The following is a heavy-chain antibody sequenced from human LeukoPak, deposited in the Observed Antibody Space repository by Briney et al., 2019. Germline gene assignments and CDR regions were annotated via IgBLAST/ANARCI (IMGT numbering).Heavy chain of an antibody. CDR3: ARGHVLRSLLTYYYGMDV. CDR2: INHSGST. D-gene: IGHD3-3*01. Sequence: SETLSLTCAVYGGSFSGYYWSWIRQPPGKGLEWIGGINHSGSTNYNPSLRSRVTISVDTSKNQFSLKLSSVTAADTAVYYCARGHVLRSLLTYYYGMDVWGQGNTVTVSS. J-gene: IGHJ6*02. CDR1: GGSFSGYY. V-gene: IGHV4-34*01.